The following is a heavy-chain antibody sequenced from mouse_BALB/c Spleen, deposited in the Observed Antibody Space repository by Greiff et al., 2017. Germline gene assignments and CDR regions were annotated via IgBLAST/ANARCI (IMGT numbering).Heavy chain of an antibody. J-gene: IGHJ4*01. CDR3: VLDYAMDY. Sequence: VQLQQSGAELVKPGASVKLSCTASGFNIKDTYMHWVKQRPEQGLEWIGRIDPANGNTKYDPKFQGKATITADTSSNTAYLQLSSLTSEDTAVYYGVLDYAMDYWGQGTSVTVSS. CDR2: IDPANGNT. D-gene: IGHD1-1*01. V-gene: IGHV14-3*02. CDR1: GFNIKDTY.